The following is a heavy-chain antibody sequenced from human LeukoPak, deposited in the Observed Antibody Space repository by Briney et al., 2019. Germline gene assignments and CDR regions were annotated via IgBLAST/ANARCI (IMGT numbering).Heavy chain of an antibody. J-gene: IGHJ4*02. CDR3: ARRDGYNSFDY. V-gene: IGHV4-59*01. D-gene: IGHD5-24*01. Sequence: PSETLSLTCTVSGGSISRYYWSWIRQPPGKGPEWIGYIYYSGSANYNPSLKSRVTISVDTSKNQFSLKLSSVTAADTAVYYCARRDGYNSFDYWGQGTLVTVSS. CDR1: GGSISRYY. CDR2: IYYSGSA.